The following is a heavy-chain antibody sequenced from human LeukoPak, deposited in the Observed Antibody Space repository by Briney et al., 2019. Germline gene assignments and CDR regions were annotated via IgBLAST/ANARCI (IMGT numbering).Heavy chain of an antibody. CDR1: GFTFSSYW. V-gene: IGHV3-7*01. D-gene: IGHD2-21*01. J-gene: IGHJ5*02. Sequence: GGSLRLSCAASGFTFSSYWMSWVRQAPGKGLEWLANIKQDGSEKYYVDSVKGRFTISRDNAKNSLYLQMNSLRAEDTAVYYCARATASNWFDPWGQGTLVTVSS. CDR3: ARATASNWFDP. CDR2: IKQDGSEK.